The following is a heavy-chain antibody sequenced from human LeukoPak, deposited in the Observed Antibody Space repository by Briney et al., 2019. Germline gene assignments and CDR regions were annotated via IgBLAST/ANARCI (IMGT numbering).Heavy chain of an antibody. CDR3: ARDSLYSGYLAHNWFDL. J-gene: IGHJ5*02. V-gene: IGHV4-38-2*02. Sequence: SETLSLICTVSGYSISSGYYWGWIRQPPGKGLEWIGSIYHSGSTYYNPSLKSRVTISVDTSKNQFSLKLSSVTAADTAVYYCARDSLYSGYLAHNWFDLWGQGTLVTVSS. D-gene: IGHD5-12*01. CDR1: GYSISSGYY. CDR2: IYHSGST.